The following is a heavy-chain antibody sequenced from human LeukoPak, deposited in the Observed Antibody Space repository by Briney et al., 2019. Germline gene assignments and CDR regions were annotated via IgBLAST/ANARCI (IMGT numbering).Heavy chain of an antibody. D-gene: IGHD1-26*01. CDR1: GFTFSSYS. CDR3: ARELRYSGSYLIDY. Sequence: PGGSLRLSCAASGFTFSSYSMNWVRQAPGKGLEWVSSISSSSSYIYYADSVKGRFTISRDNAKNSLYLQMNSLRAEDTAVYYCARELRYSGSYLIDYWGQGTLVTVSS. CDR2: ISSSSSYI. J-gene: IGHJ4*02. V-gene: IGHV3-21*01.